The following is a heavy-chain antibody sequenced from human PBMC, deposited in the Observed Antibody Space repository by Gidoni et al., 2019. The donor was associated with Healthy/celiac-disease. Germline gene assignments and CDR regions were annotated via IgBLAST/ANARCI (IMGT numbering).Heavy chain of an antibody. V-gene: IGHV3-33*01. CDR3: ARRDEAVYGGPSDY. Sequence: QVQLVESGGGVVQPGRSLRLSCAASGFTFSSYGMHWVRQAPGKGLEWVAVIWYDGSNKYYADSVKGRFTISRDNSKNTLYLQMNSLRAEDTAVYYCARRDEAVYGGPSDYWGQGTLVTVSS. D-gene: IGHD2-8*01. CDR2: IWYDGSNK. CDR1: GFTFSSYG. J-gene: IGHJ4*02.